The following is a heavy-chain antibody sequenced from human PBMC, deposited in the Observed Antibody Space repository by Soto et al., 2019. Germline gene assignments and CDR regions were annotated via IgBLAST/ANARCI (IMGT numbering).Heavy chain of an antibody. CDR1: GFTFSSYG. J-gene: IGHJ1*01. Sequence: GGSLRLSCAASGFTFSSYGMHWVRQAPGKGLEWVAVISYDGSNKYYADSVKGRFTISRDNSKNTLYLQMNSLRAEDTAVYYCAKDELAVAHLLQPNPFQHWGQGTLVTVSS. D-gene: IGHD6-19*01. CDR3: AKDELAVAHLLQPNPFQH. CDR2: ISYDGSNK. V-gene: IGHV3-30*18.